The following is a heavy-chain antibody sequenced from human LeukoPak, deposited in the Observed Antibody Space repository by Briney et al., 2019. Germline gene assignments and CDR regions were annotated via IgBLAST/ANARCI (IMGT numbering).Heavy chain of an antibody. V-gene: IGHV1-18*01. J-gene: IGHJ4*02. CDR1: GYTFTSYG. Sequence: ASVKVSCKASGYTFTSYGISWVRQAPGQGLEWMGWISAYNGNTNYAQKLQGRVAMTTDTSTSTAYMELRSLRSDDTAVYYCAREDDSSGYYYVSDYWGQRTLVTVSS. CDR2: ISAYNGNT. CDR3: AREDDSSGYYYVSDY. D-gene: IGHD3-22*01.